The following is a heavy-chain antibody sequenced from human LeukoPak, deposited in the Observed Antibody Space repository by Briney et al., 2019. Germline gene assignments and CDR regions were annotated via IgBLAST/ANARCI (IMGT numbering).Heavy chain of an antibody. Sequence: GGSLRLSCAASGVTLSPYAVHWVRQAPGKGLEWVGVISYDGSNTYYADSVKGRFTISRDNSKNTLYLQMNSLRVEDTAVYYCASDFWSGYYPIDYWGQGTLVTVSS. CDR3: ASDFWSGYYPIDY. D-gene: IGHD3-3*01. CDR2: ISYDGSNT. J-gene: IGHJ4*02. V-gene: IGHV3-30*04. CDR1: GVTLSPYA.